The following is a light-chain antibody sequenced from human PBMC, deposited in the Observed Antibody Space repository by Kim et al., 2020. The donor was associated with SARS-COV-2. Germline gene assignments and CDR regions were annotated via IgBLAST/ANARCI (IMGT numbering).Light chain of an antibody. CDR1: SGSIASNY. Sequence: GKTVTISCTRSSGSIASNYVQWYQQRPGSSPTTVIYEDNQRPSGVPDRFSGSIDSSSNSASLTISGLKTEDEADYYCQSYDSSDWVFGGGTKLTVL. J-gene: IGLJ3*02. V-gene: IGLV6-57*01. CDR2: EDN. CDR3: QSYDSSDWV.